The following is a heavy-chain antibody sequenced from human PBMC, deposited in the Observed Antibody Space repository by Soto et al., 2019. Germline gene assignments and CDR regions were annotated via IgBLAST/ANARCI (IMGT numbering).Heavy chain of an antibody. CDR2: IYYSGST. V-gene: IGHV4-39*01. J-gene: IGHJ5*02. Sequence: SETLSLTCFVSCGSISSSSYYWGWIRQPPGKGLEWIGSIYYSGSTYYNPSLKSRVTISVDTSKNQFSLKLSSVTAAETAVFYCARHRARNWFELWGQGTLVTVSS. D-gene: IGHD6-6*01. CDR1: CGSISSSSYY. CDR3: ARHRARNWFEL.